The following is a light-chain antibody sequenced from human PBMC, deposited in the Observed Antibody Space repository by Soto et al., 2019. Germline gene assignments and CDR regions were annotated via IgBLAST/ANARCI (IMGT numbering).Light chain of an antibody. CDR1: QSVSGSY. J-gene: IGKJ2*01. CDR3: QQYGSSPPYT. Sequence: EIVLTQSPGTLSLSQGERATLSCRASQSVSGSYLAWYQQKPGQAPRLLIYGASIRATGIPDRFSGSGSETDFTLTISRLEPEDFAVYYCQQYGSSPPYTFGQGTKLEIK. V-gene: IGKV3-20*01. CDR2: GAS.